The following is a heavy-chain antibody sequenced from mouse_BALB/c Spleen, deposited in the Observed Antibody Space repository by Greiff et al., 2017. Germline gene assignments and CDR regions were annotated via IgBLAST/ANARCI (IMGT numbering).Heavy chain of an antibody. CDR1: GFSLTGYG. V-gene: IGHV2-6-7*01. Sequence: VQLQQSGPGLVAPSQSLSITCTVSGFSLTGYGVNWVRQPPGKGLEWLGMIWGDGSTDYNSALKSRLSISKDNSKSQVFLKMNSLQTDDTARYYCDRDEGYDGYYFGYWGQGTTLTVSS. CDR3: DRDEGYDGYYFGY. J-gene: IGHJ2*01. D-gene: IGHD2-2*01. CDR2: IWGDGST.